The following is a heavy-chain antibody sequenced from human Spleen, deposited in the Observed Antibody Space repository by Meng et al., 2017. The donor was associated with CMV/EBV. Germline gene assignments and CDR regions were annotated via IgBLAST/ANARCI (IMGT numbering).Heavy chain of an antibody. CDR1: GFKFSDYY. Sequence: SCEASGFKFSDYYMSWIRQAPGKGLEWVSYISSSATTIYYADSVKGRFTISRDNAKNSLYLQMNSLRAEDTAVYYCAKNWGLYCFDYWGQGTLVTVSS. CDR3: AKNWGLYCFDY. V-gene: IGHV3-11*04. CDR2: ISSSATTI. D-gene: IGHD7-27*01. J-gene: IGHJ4*02.